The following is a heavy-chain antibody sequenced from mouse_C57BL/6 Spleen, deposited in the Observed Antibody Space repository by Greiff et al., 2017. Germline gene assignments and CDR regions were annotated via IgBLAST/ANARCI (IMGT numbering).Heavy chain of an antibody. CDR3: ARSYGNFPFDY. Sequence: QVQLQQSGAELARPGASVKLSCKASGYTFTSYGISWVKQRTGQGLEWIGEIYPRSGNTYYNEKFKGKATLTADKSSSTAYMELRSLTSEDSAVYFCARSYGNFPFDYWGQGTTRTVSS. CDR2: IYPRSGNT. CDR1: GYTFTSYG. V-gene: IGHV1-81*01. D-gene: IGHD2-1*01. J-gene: IGHJ2*01.